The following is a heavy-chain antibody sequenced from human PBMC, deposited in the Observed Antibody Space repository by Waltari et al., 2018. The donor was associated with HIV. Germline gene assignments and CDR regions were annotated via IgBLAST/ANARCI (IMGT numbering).Heavy chain of an antibody. CDR1: GFTFDDYA. Sequence: AASGFTFDDYAMHWVHQAPGKGLEWVSLISWDGGSTYYADSVKGRITISRDNSKNSLYLQMNSLRAEDTDLYYCSTYGDSEAFDIWGQGTMVTVSS. CDR3: STYGDSEAFDI. D-gene: IGHD4-17*01. J-gene: IGHJ3*02. V-gene: IGHV3-43D*03. CDR2: ISWDGGST.